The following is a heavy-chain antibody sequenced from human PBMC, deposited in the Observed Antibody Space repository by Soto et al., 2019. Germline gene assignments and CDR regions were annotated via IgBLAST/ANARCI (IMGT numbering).Heavy chain of an antibody. Sequence: SETLSLTCTVTGGTLSCYYWTWIRQSAGGGLEWIGRIYSSGSTNYNPSLKSRVTISLDTSMSHFSLRLRSVSAADTAVYYCARGQRFSDWFDPWGQGTLVTVSS. J-gene: IGHJ5*02. CDR3: ARGQRFSDWFDP. D-gene: IGHD3-3*01. V-gene: IGHV4-4*07. CDR1: GGTLSCYY. CDR2: IYSSGST.